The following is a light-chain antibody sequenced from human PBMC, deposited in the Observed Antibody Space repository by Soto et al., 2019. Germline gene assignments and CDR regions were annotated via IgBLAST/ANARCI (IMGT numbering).Light chain of an antibody. Sequence: EVVMTQSPATLSVSPGERATLSCRASESVSRNLAWYQQKPGQAPRLLIYDASTRATGIPDRFSGGGSGTEFTLTISSLQSEDFVVYYCQQYNNWPTFGQGTRLEIK. CDR3: QQYNNWPT. CDR2: DAS. CDR1: ESVSRN. J-gene: IGKJ5*01. V-gene: IGKV3-15*01.